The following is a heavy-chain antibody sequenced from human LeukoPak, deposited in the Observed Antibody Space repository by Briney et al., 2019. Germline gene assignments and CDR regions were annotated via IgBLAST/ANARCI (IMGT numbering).Heavy chain of an antibody. CDR1: GFTFNTYS. V-gene: IGHV3-21*06. Sequence: GGSLRLSCEASGFTFNTYSMNWARQAPGKGLEWVSSIDSSGGYMFYADSVKGRFIISRDNAKDSLYLQMNSLRAEDTAVYYCARGMIVVVPDEYFQHWGQGTLVTVSS. J-gene: IGHJ1*01. CDR3: ARGMIVVVPDEYFQH. CDR2: IDSSGGYM. D-gene: IGHD3-22*01.